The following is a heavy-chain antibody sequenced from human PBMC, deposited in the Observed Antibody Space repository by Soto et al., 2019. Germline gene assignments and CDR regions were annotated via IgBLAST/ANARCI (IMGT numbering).Heavy chain of an antibody. CDR1: GYTFTGFF. V-gene: IGHV1-69*02. CDR2: IIPILGIA. Sequence: SVKVSCKASGYTFTGFFVHWVRQAPGQGLEWMGRIIPILGIANYAQKFQGRVTITADKSTSTAYMELSSLRSEDTAVYYCARSAPYYRFGELLPPNWFDPWGQGTLVTVSS. J-gene: IGHJ5*02. CDR3: ARSAPYYRFGELLPPNWFDP. D-gene: IGHD3-10*01.